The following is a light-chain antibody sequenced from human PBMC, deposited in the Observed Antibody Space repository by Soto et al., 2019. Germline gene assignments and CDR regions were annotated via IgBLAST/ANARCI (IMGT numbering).Light chain of an antibody. V-gene: IGKV1-5*03. J-gene: IGKJ1*01. CDR3: QHYNSYSEA. CDR1: QTISSW. Sequence: DIQMTQSPSTLSGSVGDRVTITCRASQTISSWLAWYQQKPGKAPKLLSYKASTLKSGVPSRFSGSGSGTEFTLTISSLQPDDFATYYCQHYNSYSEAFGQGNKVELK. CDR2: KAS.